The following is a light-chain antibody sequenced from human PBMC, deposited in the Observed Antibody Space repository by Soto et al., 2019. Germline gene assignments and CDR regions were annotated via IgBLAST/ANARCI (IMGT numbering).Light chain of an antibody. CDR2: GSS. CDR3: QQYGNSPPYT. J-gene: IGKJ2*01. Sequence: EIVLTQSPGTLSLSPGERATLSCRASQSVSSNYLAWYQQKPGQAPRLLIYGSSSRATGIPDRFSGSRSGTDFTLTISRLQPEDFALYFCQQYGNSPPYTFGQGTKVEIK. CDR1: QSVSSNY. V-gene: IGKV3-20*01.